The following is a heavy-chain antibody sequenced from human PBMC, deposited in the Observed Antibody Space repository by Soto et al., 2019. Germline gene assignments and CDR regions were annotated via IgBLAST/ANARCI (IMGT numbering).Heavy chain of an antibody. Sequence: PSETLSLTCTVSGGSISSGGYYWSWIRQHPGKGLEWIGYIYYSGSTYYNPSLKSRVTISVDTSKNQFSLKLSSVTAADTAVYYCARRSRRGRYFDWLSPRGVPTDWFDYWGQGTLVTVSS. J-gene: IGHJ4*02. CDR1: GGSISSGGYY. V-gene: IGHV4-31*03. CDR2: IYYSGST. CDR3: ARRSRRGRYFDWLSPRGVPTDWFDY. D-gene: IGHD3-9*01.